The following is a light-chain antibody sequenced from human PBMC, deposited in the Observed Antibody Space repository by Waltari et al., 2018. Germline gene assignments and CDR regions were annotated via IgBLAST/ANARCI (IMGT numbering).Light chain of an antibody. V-gene: IGLV2-8*01. Sequence: QSALTQPPSASGSPGQSVTISCTETSSDLGDYNYVSWYQQHPDKAPKLVIYEVNKRPSGVPDRFSGSKSGNTASLTVSGLQTEDEADYYGSSYAGSNSLHVIFGGGTKLTVL. CDR3: SSYAGSNSLHVI. CDR1: SSDLGDYNY. CDR2: EVN. J-gene: IGLJ2*01.